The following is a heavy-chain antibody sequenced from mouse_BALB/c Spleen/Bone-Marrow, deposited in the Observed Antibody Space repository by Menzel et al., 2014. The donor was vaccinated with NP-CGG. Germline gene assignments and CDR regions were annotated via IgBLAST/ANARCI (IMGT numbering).Heavy chain of an antibody. V-gene: IGHV5-12-2*01. CDR3: TPLTGTSY. J-gene: IGHJ3*01. CDR2: ITNGGGNT. CDR1: GFTFSGYT. D-gene: IGHD4-1*01. Sequence: EVKLLESGGGLVQPGGSLKLSCAASGFTFSGYTMSWVRQTPEKRLEWVAFITNGGGNTYYPDTVKGRFTISRDNAKNTLYLQMSSLKSEDTAIYYCTPLTGTSYWGQGTLVSDS.